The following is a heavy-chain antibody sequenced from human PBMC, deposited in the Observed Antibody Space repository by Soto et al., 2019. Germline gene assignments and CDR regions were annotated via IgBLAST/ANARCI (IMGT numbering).Heavy chain of an antibody. CDR2: ISAYNDYT. CDR3: AREGYYSGSGSYSPPRYYGMDV. J-gene: IGHJ6*02. CDR1: GYTFISYG. D-gene: IGHD3-10*01. Sequence: ASVKVSCKASGYTFISYGISWVRQAPGQGLEWMGWISAYNDYTNYAQKLQGRVTMTTDTSTRIAYLELRSLRSDDTAVYYCAREGYYSGSGSYSPPRYYGMDVWGQGTMVTVSS. V-gene: IGHV1-18*01.